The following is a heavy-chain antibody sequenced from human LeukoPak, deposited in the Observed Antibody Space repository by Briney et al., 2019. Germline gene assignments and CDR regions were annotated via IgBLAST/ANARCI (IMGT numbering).Heavy chain of an antibody. D-gene: IGHD4-11*01. J-gene: IGHJ4*02. Sequence: GGSLRLSCAASGFTFSSYGMHWVRQAPGKGLEWVAVISYDGSNKYYADSVKGRFTISRDNSKSTLYLQMNSLRGEDTAVYYCAKSYDYTPKSPDYWGQGTLVTVSS. CDR1: GFTFSSYG. CDR2: ISYDGSNK. CDR3: AKSYDYTPKSPDY. V-gene: IGHV3-30*18.